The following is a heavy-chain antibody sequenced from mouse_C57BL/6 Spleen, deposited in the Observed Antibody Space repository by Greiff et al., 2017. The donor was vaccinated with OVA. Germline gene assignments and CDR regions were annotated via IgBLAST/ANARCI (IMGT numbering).Heavy chain of an antibody. CDR3: ATSRGYYYGSSYVGWFSY. Sequence: QVQLQQSGAELARPGASVKLSCKASGYTFTSYGISWVKQRTGQGLEWIGEIYPRSGNTYYNEKFKGKATLTADKSSSTAYMELRSLTSEDSAVYFCATSRGYYYGSSYVGWFSYWGQGTLVTVSA. V-gene: IGHV1-81*01. CDR2: IYPRSGNT. CDR1: GYTFTSYG. J-gene: IGHJ3*01. D-gene: IGHD1-1*01.